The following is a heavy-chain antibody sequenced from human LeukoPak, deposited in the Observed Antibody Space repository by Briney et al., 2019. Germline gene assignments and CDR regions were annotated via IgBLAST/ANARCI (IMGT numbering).Heavy chain of an antibody. Sequence: SETLSLTCTVSGGSISSSTSCWSWVRQPPGKGLEWIGEINHSGSTNYNPSLKSRVTISVDTSKNQFSLKLSSVTAADTAVYYCARVGYCSGGSCYSGTVDEDYWGQGTLVTVSS. CDR2: INHSGST. D-gene: IGHD2-15*01. J-gene: IGHJ4*02. CDR1: GGSISSSTSC. CDR3: ARVGYCSGGSCYSGTVDEDY. V-gene: IGHV4-4*02.